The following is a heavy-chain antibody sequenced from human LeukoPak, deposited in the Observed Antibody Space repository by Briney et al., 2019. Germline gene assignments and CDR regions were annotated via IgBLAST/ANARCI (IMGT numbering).Heavy chain of an antibody. CDR2: IYYSGST. Sequence: PSETLSLTCTVSGGAISSGGYYWSWVRQHPGKGLEWIGYIYYSGSTYYNPSLTSRVTISVDTSRNQFSLKLSSVTAAGTAVYYCARDEGYGSGGYGYWGQGTLVTVSS. V-gene: IGHV4-31*03. J-gene: IGHJ4*02. CDR1: GGAISSGGYY. D-gene: IGHD3-10*01. CDR3: ARDEGYGSGGYGY.